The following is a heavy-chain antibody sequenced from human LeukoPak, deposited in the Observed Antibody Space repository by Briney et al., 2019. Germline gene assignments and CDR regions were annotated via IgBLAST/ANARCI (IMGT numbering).Heavy chain of an antibody. CDR1: GGSISSYY. D-gene: IGHD3-16*01. J-gene: IGHJ4*02. CDR3: ACGRYEAFDY. CDR2: IYYSGST. V-gene: IGHV4-59*08. Sequence: PPETLSLTSTVSGGSISSYYCSWIRQPPGKGLEWIGYIYYSGSTNYNPSLESRVTISVETSKNQFSLKLSSVTAADTAVYYCACGRYEAFDYWGQGTPCTVSS.